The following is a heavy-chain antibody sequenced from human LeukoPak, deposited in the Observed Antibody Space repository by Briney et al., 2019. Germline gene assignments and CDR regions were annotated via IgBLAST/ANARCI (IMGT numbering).Heavy chain of an antibody. D-gene: IGHD3-3*01. Sequence: SETLSLTCTVSGGSISSYYWSWIRQPPGKGLEWIGYIYYSGSTNYYPSLKSRVTISVDTSKIQFSLKLSSVTAADTAVYYCARDISGYYMGGLDYWGQGTLVTVSS. J-gene: IGHJ4*02. CDR2: IYYSGST. CDR3: ARDISGYYMGGLDY. V-gene: IGHV4-59*01. CDR1: GGSISSYY.